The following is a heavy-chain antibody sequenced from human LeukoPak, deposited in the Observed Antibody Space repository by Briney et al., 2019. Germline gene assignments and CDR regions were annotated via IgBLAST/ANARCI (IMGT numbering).Heavy chain of an antibody. D-gene: IGHD3-3*01. CDR2: ISGSGGRT. CDR3: AKGLELSDGY. V-gene: IGHV3-23*01. J-gene: IGHJ4*02. CDR1: GFTFSSYA. Sequence: QTGGSLRLSCAAPGFTFSSYAMSWIRQAPGKGLEWVSAISGSGGRTYYAASVKGRFTISRDNSKNTLYLQMNSLRAEDTAVYYCAKGLELSDGYWGQGTLVTVSS.